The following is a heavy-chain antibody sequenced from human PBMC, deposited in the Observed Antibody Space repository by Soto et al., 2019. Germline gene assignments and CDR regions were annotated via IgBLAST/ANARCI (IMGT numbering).Heavy chain of an antibody. J-gene: IGHJ6*02. V-gene: IGHV3-7*03. CDR2: IVQDGTDR. CDR3: ARALADGMDV. Sequence: GGSLRLSCEAGSGFSISRYWMAWVRQAPGKGLEWVANIVQDGTDRYYLDSVTGRFTISRDNARNSMYLQMNSLRIEDTAVYYCARALADGMDVWGQGTTVTVSS. CDR1: GFSISRYW. D-gene: IGHD3-3*02.